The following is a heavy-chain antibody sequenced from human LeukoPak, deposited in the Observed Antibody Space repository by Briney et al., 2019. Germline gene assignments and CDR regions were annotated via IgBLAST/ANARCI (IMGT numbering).Heavy chain of an antibody. CDR3: AREVHCGGDCYYFDY. Sequence: ASVKVSCKASGGTFSSYAIIWVRQAPGQGLEWMGRIIPILGIANYAQKFQGRVTITADKSTSTAYMELISLRSEDTAVFYCAREVHCGGDCYYFDYWGQGTLVTVSS. CDR1: GGTFSSYA. J-gene: IGHJ4*02. V-gene: IGHV1-69*04. CDR2: IIPILGIA. D-gene: IGHD2-21*02.